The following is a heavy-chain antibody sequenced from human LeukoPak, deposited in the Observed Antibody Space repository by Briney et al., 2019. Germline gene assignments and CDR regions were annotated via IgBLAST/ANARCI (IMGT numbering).Heavy chain of an antibody. CDR1: GGSFSGYY. Sequence: SETLSLTCAVYGGSFSGYYWSWIRQPPGKGLEWIGEINHSGSTSYNPSLKSRVTISVDTSKNQFSLKLSSVTAADTAVYYCARGLRNYGNDYWGQGTLVTVSS. V-gene: IGHV4-34*01. CDR2: INHSGST. CDR3: ARGLRNYGNDY. J-gene: IGHJ4*02. D-gene: IGHD4-17*01.